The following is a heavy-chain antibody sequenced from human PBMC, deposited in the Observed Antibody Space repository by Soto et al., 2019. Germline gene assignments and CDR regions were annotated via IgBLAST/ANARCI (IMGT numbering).Heavy chain of an antibody. J-gene: IGHJ6*02. Sequence: ASVKVSCKASGFTFTSSAVQWVRQARGQSLEWIGWIVVGSGNTNYAQKFQERVTITRDESTSTAYMELSSLRSEDTAVYYCARGIITMIVVVVDYYGMDVWGQGTTVTVSS. CDR3: ARGIITMIVVVVDYYGMDV. V-gene: IGHV1-58*01. D-gene: IGHD3-22*01. CDR1: GFTFTSSA. CDR2: IVVGSGNT.